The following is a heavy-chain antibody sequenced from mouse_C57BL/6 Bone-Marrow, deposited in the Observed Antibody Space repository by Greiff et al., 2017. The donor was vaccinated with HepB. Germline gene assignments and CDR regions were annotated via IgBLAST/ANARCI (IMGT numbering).Heavy chain of an antibody. CDR1: GYTFTSYW. CDR3: ARGPPITTVVARYYFDY. D-gene: IGHD1-1*01. J-gene: IGHJ2*01. V-gene: IGHV1-72*01. Sequence: QVQLQQPGAELVKPGASVKLSCQASGYTFTSYWMHWVKQRPGRGLEWIGRIDPNSGGTKYNEKFKSKATLTVDKPSSTAYMQLSSLTSEDSAVYYCARGPPITTVVARYYFDYWGQGTTLTVSS. CDR2: IDPNSGGT.